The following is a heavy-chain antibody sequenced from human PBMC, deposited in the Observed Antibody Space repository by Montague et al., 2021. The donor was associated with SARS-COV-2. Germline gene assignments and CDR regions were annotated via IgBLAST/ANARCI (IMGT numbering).Heavy chain of an antibody. D-gene: IGHD5/OR15-5a*01. V-gene: IGHV2-70*11. CDR1: GFSRSTSGMC. J-gene: IGHJ6*02. CDR2: IDWDDDK. Sequence: PALVKPRQTLTLTCTFSGFSRSTSGMCVSWIRQPPGKALEWLARIDWDDDKYYSTSLKTRLTISKDTSKNQVVLTMTNMDPVDTATYYCARMTMSTAMDVWGQGTTVTVSS. CDR3: ARMTMSTAMDV.